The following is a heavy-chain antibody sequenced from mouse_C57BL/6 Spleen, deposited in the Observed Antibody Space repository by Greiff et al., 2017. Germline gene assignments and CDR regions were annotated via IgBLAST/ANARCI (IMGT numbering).Heavy chain of an antibody. CDR3: AREGYGSSYDWYFDV. CDR2: INPNNGGT. V-gene: IGHV1-18*01. CDR1: GYTFTDYN. J-gene: IGHJ1*03. D-gene: IGHD1-1*01. Sequence: VQLQQSGPELVKPGASVKISCKASGYTFTDYNMDWVKQSHGKSLEWIGDINPNNGGTIYNQKFKGKATLTVDKSSSTAYMELRSLTSEDTAVYYCAREGYGSSYDWYFDVWGTGTTVTVSS.